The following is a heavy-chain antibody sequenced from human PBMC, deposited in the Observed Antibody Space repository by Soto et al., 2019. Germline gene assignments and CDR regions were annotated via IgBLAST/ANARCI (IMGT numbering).Heavy chain of an antibody. J-gene: IGHJ4*02. V-gene: IGHV3-7*05. CDR2: IKQDGSEK. CDR1: GFALSNYW. D-gene: IGHD7-27*01. Sequence: EVQLVESGGGLVQPGGSLRLSCVASGFALSNYWINWVRQAPGKGLEWVANIKQDGSEKNYVDSVKGRFTISRDNDRNSLYRQMNSLRAEDTAAYYCAIVTSTWGCWGQGTLVNVSS. CDR3: AIVTSTWGC.